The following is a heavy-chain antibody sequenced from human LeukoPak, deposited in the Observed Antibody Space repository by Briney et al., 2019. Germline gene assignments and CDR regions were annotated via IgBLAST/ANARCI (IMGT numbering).Heavy chain of an antibody. J-gene: IGHJ4*02. CDR1: GYSFASFW. CDR3: ARGGVSFFDWLAFDY. CDR2: IYPGDSDT. Sequence: GESLKISCKGSGYSFASFWIGWVRQMPGKGLEWMGIIYPGDSDTRYSPSFQGQVTISVDKSINTAYLQWSSLEASDTAMYYCARGGVSFFDWLAFDYWGQGTLVTVSS. V-gene: IGHV5-51*01. D-gene: IGHD3-9*01.